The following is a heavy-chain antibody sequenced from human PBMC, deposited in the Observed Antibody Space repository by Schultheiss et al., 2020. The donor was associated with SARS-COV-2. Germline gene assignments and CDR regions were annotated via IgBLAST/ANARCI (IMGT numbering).Heavy chain of an antibody. J-gene: IGHJ4*02. CDR1: GFTFSSYS. CDR3: ARDGGRLQQLVDY. V-gene: IGHV3-21*01. CDR2: ISSSSSYI. Sequence: GGSLRLSCAASGFTFSSYSMNWVRQAPGKGLEWVSSISSSSSYIYYADSVKGRFTISRDNAKNSLYLQMNSLRAEDTAVYYCARDGGRLQQLVDYWGQGTLVTVSS. D-gene: IGHD6-13*01.